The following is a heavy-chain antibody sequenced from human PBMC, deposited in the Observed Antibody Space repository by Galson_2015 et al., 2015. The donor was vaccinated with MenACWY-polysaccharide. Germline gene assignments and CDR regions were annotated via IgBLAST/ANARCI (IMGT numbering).Heavy chain of an antibody. CDR1: GGTFSSYA. V-gene: IGHV1-2*02. CDR2: INPNSGGT. D-gene: IGHD6-19*01. Sequence: SVKVSCKASGGTFSSYAISWVRQAPGQGLEWMGWINPNSGGTNYAQKFQGRVTMTRDTSISTAYMELSRLRSDDTAVYYCARDQWVSSGSSSYWGQGTLVTVSS. CDR3: ARDQWVSSGSSSY. J-gene: IGHJ4*02.